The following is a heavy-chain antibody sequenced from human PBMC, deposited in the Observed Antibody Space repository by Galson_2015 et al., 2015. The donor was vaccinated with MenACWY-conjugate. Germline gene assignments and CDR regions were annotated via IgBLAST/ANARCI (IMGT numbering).Heavy chain of an antibody. V-gene: IGHV2-26*01. CDR1: GFSLNDARMG. D-gene: IGHD3-10*01. Sequence: PALVKPTQTLTLTCTVSGFSLNDARMGMSWIRQPPGKALEWLAHIFSNDAKSYNTSLKSRLTISKDTSKSQVVLTMTNMDPMDTATYYCARNTALGGGSGWRWFDPWAQGTLVTVSS. J-gene: IGHJ5*02. CDR3: ARNTALGGGSGWRWFDP. CDR2: IFSNDAK.